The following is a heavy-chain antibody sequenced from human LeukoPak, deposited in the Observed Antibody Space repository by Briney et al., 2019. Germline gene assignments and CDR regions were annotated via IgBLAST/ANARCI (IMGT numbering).Heavy chain of an antibody. D-gene: IGHD3-22*01. J-gene: IGHJ1*01. CDR3: AKCLTMIPESFQH. Sequence: SVKVSCKASGGTFSSYAISWVRQAPGQGLEWMGRIIPILGIANYAQKFQGRVTITADKSTSTAYMELSSLRSEDTAVYYCAKCLTMIPESFQHWGQGTLVTVSS. CDR2: IIPILGIA. V-gene: IGHV1-69*04. CDR1: GGTFSSYA.